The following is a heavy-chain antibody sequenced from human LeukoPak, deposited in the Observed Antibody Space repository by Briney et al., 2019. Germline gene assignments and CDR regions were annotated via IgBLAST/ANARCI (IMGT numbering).Heavy chain of an antibody. D-gene: IGHD3-3*01. J-gene: IGHJ4*02. CDR3: AREEERIAIFGVTNSRFDY. Sequence: SVKVSCKASGGTFSSYAISWVRQAPGQGLEWMGGIMPIFDTADYAQKFQGRITITADESTSTVYMELSSLRSEDTAVYYCAREEERIAIFGVTNSRFDYWGQGTLVTVSS. CDR1: GGTFSSYA. CDR2: IMPIFDTA. V-gene: IGHV1-69*13.